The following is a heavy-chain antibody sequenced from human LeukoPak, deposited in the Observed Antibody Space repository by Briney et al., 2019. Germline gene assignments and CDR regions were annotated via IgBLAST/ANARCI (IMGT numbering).Heavy chain of an antibody. V-gene: IGHV4-39*01. Sequence: SETLSLTCTVSGGSISSSSYYWGWIRQPPGKGLEWIGSIYYSGSTYYNPSLKSRVTISVDTSKNQLSLKLSSVTAADTAVYYCYGYCSGGSCYSLEEYFQHWGQGTLVTVSS. CDR3: YGYCSGGSCYSLEEYFQH. CDR2: IYYSGST. D-gene: IGHD2-15*01. CDR1: GGSISSSSYY. J-gene: IGHJ1*01.